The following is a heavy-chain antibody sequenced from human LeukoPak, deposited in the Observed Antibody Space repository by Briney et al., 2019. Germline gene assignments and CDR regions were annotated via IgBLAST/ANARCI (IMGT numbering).Heavy chain of an antibody. J-gene: IGHJ2*01. CDR3: ARVFGLRTAWYFDL. V-gene: IGHV1-3*01. CDR2: INAGNGNT. D-gene: IGHD3-10*01. Sequence: ASVKVSCKASGYTFTSYAMHWVRQAPGQRLEWMGWINAGNGNTKYSQKFQGRVTITRDTSASTAYMELSSLRSEDTAVYYCARVFGLRTAWYFDLWGRGTLVTVSS. CDR1: GYTFTSYA.